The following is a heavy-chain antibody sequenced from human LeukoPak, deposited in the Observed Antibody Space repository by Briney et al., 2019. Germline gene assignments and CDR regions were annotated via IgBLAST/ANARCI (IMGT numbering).Heavy chain of an antibody. D-gene: IGHD4-11*01. CDR3: ARHAGYSNHVEY. CDR1: GGSISSYY. J-gene: IGHJ4*02. Sequence: SETLSLTCTVSGGSISSYYWSWIRQPPGKGLEWIGYIYTSGSTNYNPSLKSRVTISVDTSKNQFSLKLSSVTAADTAVYYCARHAGYSNHVEYWGQGTLVTVSS. V-gene: IGHV4-4*09. CDR2: IYTSGST.